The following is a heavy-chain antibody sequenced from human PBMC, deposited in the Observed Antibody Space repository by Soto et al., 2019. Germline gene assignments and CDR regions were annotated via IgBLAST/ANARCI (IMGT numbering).Heavy chain of an antibody. CDR2: ISGRGGNS. D-gene: IGHD3-10*01. Sequence: GGSLRLSCAASGFTFSSYAMGWVRQAPGKGLEWVSGISGRGGNSYFADSVKGRFTISRDNSKNTLYLQMNSLRAEDTAVYYCAKGIRQVATMVEFDSWGQGTLVTVPQ. CDR3: AKGIRQVATMVEFDS. CDR1: GFTFSSYA. V-gene: IGHV3-23*01. J-gene: IGHJ4*02.